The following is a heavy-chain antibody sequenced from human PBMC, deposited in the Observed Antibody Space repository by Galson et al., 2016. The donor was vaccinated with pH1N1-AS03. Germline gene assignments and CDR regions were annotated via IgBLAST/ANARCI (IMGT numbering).Heavy chain of an antibody. CDR1: GLSLSELS. V-gene: IGHV1-24*01. CDR2: FDREDGEA. Sequence: SVKVSCKVSGLSLSELSMHWVRQAPGKGLEWMGCFDREDGEAIYAQKFQGRLTVTEDRSTDTAYMELSSLRPEDTATYYCATDYDYWGQGTPVAVSS. CDR3: ATDYDY. J-gene: IGHJ4*02.